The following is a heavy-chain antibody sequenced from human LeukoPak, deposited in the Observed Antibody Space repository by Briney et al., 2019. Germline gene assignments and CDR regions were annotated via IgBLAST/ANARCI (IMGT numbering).Heavy chain of an antibody. CDR3: ARDPTTMGARCAFDI. CDR1: GFTFSRYS. D-gene: IGHD5-18*01. J-gene: IGHJ3*02. V-gene: IGHV3-21*01. CDR2: ISSGSNYI. Sequence: PGGSLRLSCAASGFTFSRYSMNWVRQAPGKGLEWVSSISSGSNYIYYTDSVKGRFTISRDSAKNSLYLQMNSLRAEDTAVYYCARDPTTMGARCAFDIWGQGTMVTVSS.